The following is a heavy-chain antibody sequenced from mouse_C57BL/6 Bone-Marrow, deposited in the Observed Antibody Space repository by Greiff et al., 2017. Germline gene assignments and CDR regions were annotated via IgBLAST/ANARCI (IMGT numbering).Heavy chain of an antibody. J-gene: IGHJ3*01. CDR3: VTDYYGSSFAY. CDR2: IRRKSSNHAT. Sequence: EVQLVESGGGLVQPKGSLQLSCAASGFTFNTYAMHWVRQAPGKGLEWVARIRRKSSNHATYYADSVKDRFTISRDDSQSMLYLQMNNLKTEDTAMYYGVTDYYGSSFAYWGQGTLVTVSA. D-gene: IGHD1-1*01. V-gene: IGHV10-3*01. CDR1: GFTFNTYA.